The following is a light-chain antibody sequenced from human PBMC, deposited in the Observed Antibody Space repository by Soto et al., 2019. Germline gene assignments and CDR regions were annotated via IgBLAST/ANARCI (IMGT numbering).Light chain of an antibody. Sequence: QSALTQPPSASGSPGQSVTISCTGTSSDIGGYNYVSWYQQHPGKAPKLMIYEVSKRPSGVPDRFSGSKSGNTASLTVSGLQAGDEADYYCSSYVGSNSVIFGGGTKLTVL. CDR1: SSDIGGYNY. CDR3: SSYVGSNSVI. J-gene: IGLJ2*01. V-gene: IGLV2-8*01. CDR2: EVS.